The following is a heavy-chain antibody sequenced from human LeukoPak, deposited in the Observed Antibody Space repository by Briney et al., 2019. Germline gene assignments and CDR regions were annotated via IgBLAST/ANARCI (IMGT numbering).Heavy chain of an antibody. CDR2: ISYDGSNK. CDR1: GFTFSSYA. D-gene: IGHD3-22*01. Sequence: GRSLRLSCAASGFTFSSYAMHWVRQAPGKGLEWVAVISYDGSNKYYAESVKGRFTISRDNSKNTLYLQMNSLRAEDTAVYYCARGPYYYDSSGYYFDYWGQGTLVTVSS. V-gene: IGHV3-30-3*01. J-gene: IGHJ4*02. CDR3: ARGPYYYDSSGYYFDY.